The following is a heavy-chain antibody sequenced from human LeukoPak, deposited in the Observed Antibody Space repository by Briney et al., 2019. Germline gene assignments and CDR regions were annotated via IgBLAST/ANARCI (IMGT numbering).Heavy chain of an antibody. D-gene: IGHD3-16*01. CDR1: GFTFSRYA. J-gene: IGHJ4*02. CDR2: IWYDGSNK. V-gene: IGHV3-30*02. CDR3: VKEVLSLIGHDY. Sequence: GGSLRLSCAASGFTFSRYAMSWVRQAPGKGLEWVAVIWYDGSNKYYADSVKGRFTISRDNSKNTLYLQMSSLRAEDAAVYYCVKEVLSLIGHDYWGQGTLVTVSS.